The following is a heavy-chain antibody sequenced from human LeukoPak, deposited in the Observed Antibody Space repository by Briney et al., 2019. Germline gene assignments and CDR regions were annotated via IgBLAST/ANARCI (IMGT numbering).Heavy chain of an antibody. CDR2: INHSGST. V-gene: IGHV4-34*01. CDR3: ARDAATIDFYAFDI. J-gene: IGHJ3*02. CDR1: GGSLSGYY. Sequence: SETLSLTCAVYGGSLSGYYWSWIRQPPGKGLEWIGEINHSGSTNYNPSLKSRGTISVDTSKNQFSLKLSSVTAADTAVYYCARDAATIDFYAFDIWGQGTMVTVSS. D-gene: IGHD1-26*01.